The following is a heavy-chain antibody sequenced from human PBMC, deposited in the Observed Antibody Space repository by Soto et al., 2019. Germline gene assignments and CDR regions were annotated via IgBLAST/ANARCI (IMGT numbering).Heavy chain of an antibody. D-gene: IGHD3-22*01. CDR3: VRYYDSSGYYPFDY. V-gene: IGHV3-48*02. Sequence: GGSLRLSCAASGFTXSSYSMNWVRQAPGKGLEWVSYISSSSSTIYYADSVKGRFTISRDNAKNSLYLQMNSLRDEDTAVYYCVRYYDSSGYYPFDYWGQGTLVTVSS. CDR2: ISSSSSTI. CDR1: GFTXSSYS. J-gene: IGHJ4*02.